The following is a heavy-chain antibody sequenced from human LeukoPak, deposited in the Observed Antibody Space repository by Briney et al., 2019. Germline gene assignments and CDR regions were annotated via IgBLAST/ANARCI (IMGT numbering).Heavy chain of an antibody. CDR2: ISYDGSNK. D-gene: IGHD6-13*01. Sequence: PGGSLRLSCAASGFTFSSYGMHWVRQAPGKGLEWVAVISYDGSNKYYADSVKGRFTISRDNSKNTLYLQMNSLRAEDTAVYYCAKVRSRQQLGAFDYWGQGTLVTVSS. J-gene: IGHJ4*02. V-gene: IGHV3-30*18. CDR1: GFTFSSYG. CDR3: AKVRSRQQLGAFDY.